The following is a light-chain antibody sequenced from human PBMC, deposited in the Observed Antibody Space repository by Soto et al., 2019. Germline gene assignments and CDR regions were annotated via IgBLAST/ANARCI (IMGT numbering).Light chain of an antibody. Sequence: DIPMTQSPSTLSACVGDTVTITCRASQSLSYWLAWYQQKPGQAPKLLIHKASTLESGVPSRFSGSGSGTEFTLTISSLQPDDFATFYCQQYDRFPYSFGQGTKLEIK. CDR1: QSLSYW. CDR3: QQYDRFPYS. V-gene: IGKV1-5*03. J-gene: IGKJ2*03. CDR2: KAS.